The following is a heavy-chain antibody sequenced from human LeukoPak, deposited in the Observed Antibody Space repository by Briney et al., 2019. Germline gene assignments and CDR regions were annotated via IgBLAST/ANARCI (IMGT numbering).Heavy chain of an antibody. CDR3: ARVNLGWPPYPYYYYMDV. CDR1: GGTFSSYA. CDR2: IIPIFGTA. J-gene: IGHJ6*03. V-gene: IGHV1-69*06. Sequence: GASVKVSCKASGGTFSSYAISWVRQAPGQGLEWMGGIIPIFGTANYAQKFQGRVTITADKSTSTAYMELSSLRSEDTAVYYCARVNLGWPPYPYYYYMDVWGKGTTVTVSS. D-gene: IGHD4-23*01.